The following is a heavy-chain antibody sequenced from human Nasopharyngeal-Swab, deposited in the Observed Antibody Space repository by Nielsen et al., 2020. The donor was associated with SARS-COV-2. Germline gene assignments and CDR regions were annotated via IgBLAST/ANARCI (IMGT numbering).Heavy chain of an antibody. CDR1: GGTFSSYA. V-gene: IGHV1-69*13. CDR3: ARPNQKSGYSYGYGYYYYMDV. CDR2: IIPIFGTA. J-gene: IGHJ6*03. D-gene: IGHD5-18*01. Sequence: SVKVSCKASGGTFSSYAISWVRQAPGQGLEWMGGIIPIFGTANYAQKFQGRVTITADESTSTAYMELSSLRSEDTAVYYCARPNQKSGYSYGYGYYYYMDVWGKGTTVTVSS.